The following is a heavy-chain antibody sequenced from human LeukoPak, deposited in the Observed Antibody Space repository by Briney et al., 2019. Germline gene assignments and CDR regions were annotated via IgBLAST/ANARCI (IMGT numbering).Heavy chain of an antibody. CDR3: ARAPSEIGGYYPEYFRH. V-gene: IGHV3-74*01. CDR2: IKSDGRT. CDR1: GFTLSSYW. D-gene: IGHD3-22*01. J-gene: IGHJ1*01. Sequence: PGGSLRLSCAASGFTLSSYWMHWVRQAPGKGLVWVSRIKSDGRTNYADSVKGRFTISRDNAKNTVSLQMNSLRAKDTGVYYCARAPSEIGGYYPEYFRHWGQGTLVIVSS.